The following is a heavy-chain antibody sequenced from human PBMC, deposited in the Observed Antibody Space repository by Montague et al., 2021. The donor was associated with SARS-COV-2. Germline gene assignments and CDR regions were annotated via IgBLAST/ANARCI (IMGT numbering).Heavy chain of an antibody. Sequence: SETLSLTCAVSGDSISSSNWWSWLRQPPGKGLEWIGEIYHSGSTNYNPSLKSRVTISVDKSKTQFSLKLSSVTAADTAVYYCARSRGNLQWPFYYYYGMDVWGQGTTVTVSS. J-gene: IGHJ6*02. V-gene: IGHV4-4*02. CDR2: IYHSGST. CDR3: ARSRGNLQWPFYYYYGMDV. CDR1: GDSISSSNW. D-gene: IGHD6-19*01.